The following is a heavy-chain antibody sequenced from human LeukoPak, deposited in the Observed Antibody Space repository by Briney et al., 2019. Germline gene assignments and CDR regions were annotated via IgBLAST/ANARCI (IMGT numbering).Heavy chain of an antibody. CDR1: GFTFSNAW. CDR3: TTFSWDFDY. D-gene: IGHD6-13*01. V-gene: IGHV3-15*07. J-gene: IGHJ4*02. Sequence: GGSLRLSCAASGFTFSNAWMNWVRQAPGKGLEWVGRIESKTDGGTTDYAAPVKGRFTISRDDSKNTLYLQMNSLKTEDTAVYYCTTFSWDFDYWGQGTLVTVSS. CDR2: IESKTDGGTT.